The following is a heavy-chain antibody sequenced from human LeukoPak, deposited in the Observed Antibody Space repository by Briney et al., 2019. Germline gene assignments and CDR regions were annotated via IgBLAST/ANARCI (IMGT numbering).Heavy chain of an antibody. D-gene: IGHD3-22*01. Sequence: ASVKVSCKASGYTFTSYGISWVRQAPGQGLEWMGWINPNSGGTNYAQKFQGRVTMTRDTSISTAYMELSRLRSDDTAVYYCARALVYDSSGYYFDAFDIWGQGTMVTVSS. CDR2: INPNSGGT. CDR1: GYTFTSYG. CDR3: ARALVYDSSGYYFDAFDI. J-gene: IGHJ3*02. V-gene: IGHV1-2*02.